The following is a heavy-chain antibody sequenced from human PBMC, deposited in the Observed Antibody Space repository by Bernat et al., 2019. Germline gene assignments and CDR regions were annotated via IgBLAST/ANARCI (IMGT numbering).Heavy chain of an antibody. CDR3: ARAVFGSCCGYWYFDL. CDR1: GFTFSSYD. D-gene: IGHD2-15*01. V-gene: IGHV3-13*01. Sequence: VQLVESGGGVVQPGRSLRLSCAASGFTFSSYDMHWVRQATGKGLEWVSVIATAGDTYYPDSVKGRFTVSRENAKNSLYLQMNSLRAGDTAVYYCARAVFGSCCGYWYFDLWGRGTLVTVSS. CDR2: IATAGDT. J-gene: IGHJ2*01.